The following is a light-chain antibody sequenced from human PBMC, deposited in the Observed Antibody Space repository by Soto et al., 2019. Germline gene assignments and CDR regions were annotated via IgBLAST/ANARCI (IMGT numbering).Light chain of an antibody. CDR1: QSISSY. J-gene: IGKJ5*01. V-gene: IGKV3-11*01. Sequence: EIVLTQSPATLPLSPGERATLSCRASQSISSYLAWYHQKPGQAPRLLIYDASNRATGVPDRFSGSGSGTDFTLTISSLEPEDFAVYYCQQRSNWITFGQGTRLEI. CDR3: QQRSNWIT. CDR2: DAS.